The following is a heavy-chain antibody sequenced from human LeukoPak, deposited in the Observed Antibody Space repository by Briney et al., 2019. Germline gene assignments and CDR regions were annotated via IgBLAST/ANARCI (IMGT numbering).Heavy chain of an antibody. Sequence: GASVKVSCKASGYTFTSFAMNWVRQAPGQGLEWMGWINTNSRSPTYAQDFTGRFVFSLDTSVSTAYLQINSLKPEDTAVYYCARAGGGYNRPHRDFWGQGTLVTVSS. CDR2: INTNSRSP. CDR3: ARAGGGYNRPHRDF. D-gene: IGHD5-24*01. CDR1: GYTFTSFA. V-gene: IGHV7-4-1*02. J-gene: IGHJ4*02.